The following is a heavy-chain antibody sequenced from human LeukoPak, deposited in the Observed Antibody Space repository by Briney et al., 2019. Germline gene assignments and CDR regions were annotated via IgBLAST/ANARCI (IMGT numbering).Heavy chain of an antibody. CDR1: GWCFTSYW. CDR3: ATGGGSGWYVFDY. CDR2: IYTGDSGN. Sequence: GGALQISSKGSGWCFTSYWIGRVRRQAGKGGGGMGIIYTGDSGNRYSPSFQGEVTISADNSINTAYLQWSSLKASDTAMYYCATGGGSGWYVFDYWGQGTLVTVSS. V-gene: IGHV5-51*01. D-gene: IGHD6-19*01. J-gene: IGHJ4*02.